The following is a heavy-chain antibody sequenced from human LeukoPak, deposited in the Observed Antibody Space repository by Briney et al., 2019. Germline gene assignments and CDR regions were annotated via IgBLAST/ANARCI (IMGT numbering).Heavy chain of an antibody. J-gene: IGHJ4*02. V-gene: IGHV3-9*01. CDR2: ISWNSGSI. D-gene: IGHD6-13*01. CDR3: AKETIAAAGIDY. CDR1: GFTFDDYA. Sequence: GGSLRLSCAASGFTFDDYAMHWVQQAPGKGLEWVSGISWNSGSIGYADSVKGRFTISRDNAKNSLYLQMNSLRAEDTALYYCAKETIAAAGIDYWGQGTLVTVSS.